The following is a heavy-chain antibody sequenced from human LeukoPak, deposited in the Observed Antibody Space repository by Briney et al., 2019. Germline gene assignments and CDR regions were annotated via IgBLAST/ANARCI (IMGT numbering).Heavy chain of an antibody. D-gene: IGHD2-2*01. J-gene: IGHJ5*02. V-gene: IGHV1-69*05. CDR2: IIPIFGTA. CDR1: GGTFSSYA. Sequence: ASVKVSCKASGGTFSSYAISWVRQAPGQGLEWMGGIIPIFGTANYAQKFQGRVTITTDESTSTAYMELSSLRSEDTAVYYCARTSACSTSCLKFLFDPWGQGTLVTVSS. CDR3: ARTSACSTSCLKFLFDP.